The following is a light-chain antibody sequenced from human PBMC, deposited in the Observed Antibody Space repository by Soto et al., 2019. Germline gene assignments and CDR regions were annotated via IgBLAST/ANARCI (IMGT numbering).Light chain of an antibody. CDR1: QSISSW. CDR3: QQYSSWYT. J-gene: IGKJ2*01. CDR2: KAS. Sequence: MTQSPSTLSASVGDRVTITCRASQSISSWLAWYQQKPGKAPKSLIYKASSLESGVPSRFSGSGSGTEFTLTISSLQPDDFATYYCQQYSSWYTFGQGTKLEIK. V-gene: IGKV1-5*03.